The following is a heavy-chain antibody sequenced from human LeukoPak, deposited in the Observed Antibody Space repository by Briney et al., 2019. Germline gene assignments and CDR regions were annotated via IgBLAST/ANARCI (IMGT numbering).Heavy chain of an antibody. D-gene: IGHD1-14*01. Sequence: SETLSLTCTVTGGSISSGDYYLSWLRQPPGKGLEWIASIYSGGMTFYSPSLKSRLTISADTSRTHFSLRLSSVTAADTALCFCARHFDHPTAYFDSWGQGSLVTVSS. J-gene: IGHJ4*02. CDR3: ARHFDHPTAYFDS. CDR2: IYSGGMT. V-gene: IGHV4-39*01. CDR1: GGSISSGDYY.